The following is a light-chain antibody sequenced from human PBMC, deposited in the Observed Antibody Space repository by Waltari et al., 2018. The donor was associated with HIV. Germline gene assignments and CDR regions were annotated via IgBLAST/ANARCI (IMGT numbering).Light chain of an antibody. CDR3: QSYDNGLSGSI. V-gene: IGLV1-40*01. Sequence: QSLLTPPPAVSGAPGQRVTISCTGSSSNVGAGYDVNWYQQLPGTAPNLVIFLTASRPLGVPDRFSGSKSGASASLAIAGLRAEDEADYYCQSYDNGLSGSIFGGGTTLTVL. J-gene: IGLJ2*01. CDR1: SSNVGAGYD. CDR2: LTA.